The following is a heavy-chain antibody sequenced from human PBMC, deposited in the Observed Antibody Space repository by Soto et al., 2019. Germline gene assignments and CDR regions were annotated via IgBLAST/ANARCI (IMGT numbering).Heavy chain of an antibody. J-gene: IGHJ6*02. CDR2: IKTKTDGGTT. D-gene: IGHD2-21*02. V-gene: IGHV3-15*01. CDR3: TTGVTSRGMDV. CDR1: GFTFSNAW. Sequence: EVQLVESGGGLVKPGGSLRLSCAASGFTFSNAWMSWVRQAPGKGLEWVGRIKTKTDGGTTDYAAPVKGRFTISRDDSKNTLYLQMNNLKTEDTAVYYCTTGVTSRGMDVWGQGTTVTVSS.